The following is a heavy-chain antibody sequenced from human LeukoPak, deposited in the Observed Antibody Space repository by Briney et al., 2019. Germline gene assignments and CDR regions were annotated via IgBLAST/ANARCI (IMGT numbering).Heavy chain of an antibody. J-gene: IGHJ4*02. CDR3: ARGRLRFLGWLPDYFDY. CDR2: IYYSGST. D-gene: IGHD3-3*01. V-gene: IGHV4-39*07. CDR1: GDSISSGSYY. Sequence: KPSETLSLTCTVSGDSISSGSYYWGWIRQPPGKGLEWIGSIYYSGSTYYNPSLKSRVTISVDTSKNQFSLKLSSVTAADTAVYYCARGRLRFLGWLPDYFDYWGQGTLVTVSS.